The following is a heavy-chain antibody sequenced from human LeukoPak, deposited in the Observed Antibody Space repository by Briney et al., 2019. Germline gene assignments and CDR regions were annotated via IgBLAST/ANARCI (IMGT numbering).Heavy chain of an antibody. J-gene: IGHJ4*02. V-gene: IGHV1-2*02. D-gene: IGHD6-19*01. Sequence: GASVKVSCKASGYTFTGYYMHWVRQAPGQGLEWMGWINPNSGGTNYAQKFQGRVTMARDTSISTAYMELSRLRSDDTAVYYCAREAVAGPSLFDYWGQGTLVTVSS. CDR1: GYTFTGYY. CDR2: INPNSGGT. CDR3: AREAVAGPSLFDY.